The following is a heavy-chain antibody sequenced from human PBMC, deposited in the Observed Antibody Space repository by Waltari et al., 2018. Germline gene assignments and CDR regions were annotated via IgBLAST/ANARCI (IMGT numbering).Heavy chain of an antibody. V-gene: IGHV1-8*01. J-gene: IGHJ4*02. D-gene: IGHD3-22*01. Sequence: QVQLVQSGAEVKKPXASVKVSCKASGYTFXSYDXNWVRQATGQGLEWMGWRNPNSGNTGYAXKFQGRVTXTRNXSIXTAXXXLXSLRSEDTXXYYCXRDYYYDSSGXYCHFDYXGQGTLVTVXS. CDR3: XRDYYYDSSGXYCHFDY. CDR1: GYTFXSYD. CDR2: RNPNSGNT.